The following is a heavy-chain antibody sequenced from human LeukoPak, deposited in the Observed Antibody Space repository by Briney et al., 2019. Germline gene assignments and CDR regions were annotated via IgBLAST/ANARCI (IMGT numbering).Heavy chain of an antibody. V-gene: IGHV4-39*07. J-gene: IGHJ4*02. CDR1: GGSISSSSYY. CDR2: IYHSGST. CDR3: AREGGRGSGSYYNTPKILDY. Sequence: SETLSLTCTVSGGSISSSSYYWGWIRQPPGKGLEWIGSIYHSGSTNYNPSLKSRVTISVDTSKNQFSLKLSSVTAADTAVYYCAREGGRGSGSYYNTPKILDYWGQGTLVTVSS. D-gene: IGHD3-10*01.